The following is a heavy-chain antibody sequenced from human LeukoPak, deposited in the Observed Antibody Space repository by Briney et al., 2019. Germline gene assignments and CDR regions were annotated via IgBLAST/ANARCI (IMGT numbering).Heavy chain of an antibody. CDR2: ITTSSTYI. Sequence: GGSLRLSCAASGFTFSTYSMNWVRQAPGKALEWVSSITTSSTYIYYGDSVKGRFTVSRDNAKNSLYLQMSSLRADDTAVYYCARDQYGSGDGYYMDVWGKGTTVTISS. V-gene: IGHV3-21*01. CDR3: ARDQYGSGDGYYMDV. D-gene: IGHD3-10*01. CDR1: GFTFSTYS. J-gene: IGHJ6*03.